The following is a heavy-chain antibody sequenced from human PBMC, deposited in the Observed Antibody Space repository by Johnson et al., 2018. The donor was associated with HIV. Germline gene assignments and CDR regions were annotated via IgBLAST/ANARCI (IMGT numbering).Heavy chain of an antibody. J-gene: IGHJ3*02. D-gene: IGHD3-22*01. CDR1: GFTVSSNY. Sequence: VQLVESGGGLVQPGGSLRLSCAASGFTVSSNYMSWVRQAPGKGLEWVSVIYSGGSTGYADFVKGRFTISRDNAKNSLYLQMNSLRAEDTALYYCARSSSGLDAFDIWGQGTMVTVSS. V-gene: IGHV3-66*01. CDR3: ARSSSGLDAFDI. CDR2: IYSGGST.